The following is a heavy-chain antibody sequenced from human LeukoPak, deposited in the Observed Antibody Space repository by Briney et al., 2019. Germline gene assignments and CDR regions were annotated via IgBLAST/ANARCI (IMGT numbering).Heavy chain of an antibody. CDR3: ARVIFGMVTGSYRYYYYMDV. V-gene: IGHV4-4*07. CDR1: GGSISSSF. CDR2: IYTSGSTNT. J-gene: IGHJ6*03. D-gene: IGHD3/OR15-3a*01. Sequence: SETLSLTCTVSGGSISSSFWSWIRQPAGEGLEWIGHIYTSGSTNTNYNPSLRSRVTMSTDTSKNQFSLKLSSVTAADTAVYYCARVIFGMVTGSYRYYYYMDVWGKGTTVTVSS.